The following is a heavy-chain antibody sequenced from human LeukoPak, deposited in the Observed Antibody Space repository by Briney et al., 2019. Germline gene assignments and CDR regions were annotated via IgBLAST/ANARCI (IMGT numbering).Heavy chain of an antibody. CDR2: IMPIFGTA. V-gene: IGHV1-69*13. CDR3: ARPTNWNYGDWFDP. J-gene: IGHJ5*02. CDR1: GGSFSNYA. Sequence: GASVKVSCKTSGGSFSNYAISWVRQAPGQGLEWMGGIMPIFGTANYAQKFQGRVTITADESTSTAYMELSSLRSEDTAVYYCARPTNWNYGDWFDPWGQGTLVTVSS. D-gene: IGHD1-7*01.